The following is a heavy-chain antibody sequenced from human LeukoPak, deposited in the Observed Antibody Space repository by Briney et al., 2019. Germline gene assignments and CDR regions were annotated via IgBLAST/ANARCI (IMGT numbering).Heavy chain of an antibody. J-gene: IGHJ4*02. Sequence: PGRSLRLSCAASGFTFTNYDMSWVRQAPGKGLEWVSTISDSGHSTSYADSVKGRFTISRDNSKNTLYLQMNSLRAEDTALYYCATGEFYFDFRGQGTLVTVSS. CDR3: ATGEFYFDF. CDR2: ISDSGHST. D-gene: IGHD3-16*01. CDR1: GFTFTNYD. V-gene: IGHV3-23*01.